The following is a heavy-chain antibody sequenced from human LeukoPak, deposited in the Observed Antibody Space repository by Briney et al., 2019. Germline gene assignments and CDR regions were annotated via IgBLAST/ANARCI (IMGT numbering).Heavy chain of an antibody. CDR1: GFTFSSYS. D-gene: IGHD3-10*01. J-gene: IGHJ4*02. CDR3: ARDKPRITMVRGVINPIDY. V-gene: IGHV3-48*01. Sequence: GGSLRLSCAASGFTFSSYSMNWVRQAPGKGLEWVSYISSSSSTIYYADSVKGRFTIPRDNAKNSLYLQMNSLRAEDTAVYYCARDKPRITMVRGVINPIDYWGQGTLVTVSS. CDR2: ISSSSSTI.